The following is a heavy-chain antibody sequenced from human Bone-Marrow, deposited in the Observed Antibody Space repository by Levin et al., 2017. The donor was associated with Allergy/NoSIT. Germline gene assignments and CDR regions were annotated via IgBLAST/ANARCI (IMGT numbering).Heavy chain of an antibody. D-gene: IGHD3-22*01. V-gene: IGHV3-9*01. CDR2: ISWNSGSI. CDR1: GFIFDDYV. J-gene: IGHJ4*02. CDR3: VKDIDSSGYEGFDY. Sequence: GGSLRLSCAASGFIFDDYVMHWVRQAPGKGLEWFSGISWNSGSIGYADSVKGRFTISRDNAHNSLYLQMNSLRVEDTALYYCVKDIDSSGYEGFDYWGQGTLVTVSS.